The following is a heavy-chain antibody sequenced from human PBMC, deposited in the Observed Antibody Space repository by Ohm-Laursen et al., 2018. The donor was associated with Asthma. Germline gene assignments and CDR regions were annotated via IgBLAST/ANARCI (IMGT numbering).Heavy chain of an antibody. V-gene: IGHV3-30*03. Sequence: SLRLSCTASGFTFSSYGMHWVRQAPGKGLEWVAVISYDGSNKYYADSVKGRFTISRDNSKNTLYLQMNSLRAEDTAVYYCARWPYGDYYSGMDVWGQGTTVTVSS. D-gene: IGHD4-17*01. J-gene: IGHJ6*02. CDR1: GFTFSSYG. CDR2: ISYDGSNK. CDR3: ARWPYGDYYSGMDV.